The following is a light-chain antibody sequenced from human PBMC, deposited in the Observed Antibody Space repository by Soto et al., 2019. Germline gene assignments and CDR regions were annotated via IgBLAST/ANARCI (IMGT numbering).Light chain of an antibody. CDR3: QQYGSSLIT. J-gene: IGKJ5*01. CDR1: QTITRN. Sequence: EFVLTQSPGTLSLSPWERATLSCRASQTITRNLAWYQQNPGQAPRLLIYGASTRATGVPARFSGSGSGTEFTLTISSLQSEDFAVYYCQQYGSSLITFGQGTRLEIK. CDR2: GAS. V-gene: IGKV3-15*01.